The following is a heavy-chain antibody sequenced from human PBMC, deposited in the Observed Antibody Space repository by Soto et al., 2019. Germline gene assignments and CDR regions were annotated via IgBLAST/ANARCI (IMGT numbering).Heavy chain of an antibody. D-gene: IGHD6-13*01. J-gene: IGHJ4*02. CDR1: GFTFSNYA. Sequence: EVQLLESGGGLVQPGGSLRLSCAASGFTFSNYAMTWVRQAPGKGLEWVSVITGSGGGTYFVDSGKGRFTISRDNSKNTVYLQMNSLRAEDTAVYYCAKRPLTAAGFDYWGQGTLVTVSS. CDR2: ITGSGGGT. CDR3: AKRPLTAAGFDY. V-gene: IGHV3-23*01.